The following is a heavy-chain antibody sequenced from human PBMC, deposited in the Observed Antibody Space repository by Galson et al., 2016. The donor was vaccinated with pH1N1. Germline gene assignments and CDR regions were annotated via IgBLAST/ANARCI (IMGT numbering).Heavy chain of an antibody. Sequence: TCAVYGGSLNGNYWSWVRQPPGQGLEWVGQIYYIGNTKYNPSLASRVTISLDTTKNQFSLMMNSMTAADTAFYYCARHCPGYSQQYRGPGTLVTVSS. CDR2: IYYIGNT. CDR1: GGSLNGNY. J-gene: IGHJ4*02. D-gene: IGHD5-12*01. V-gene: IGHV4-34*01. CDR3: ARHCPGYSQQY.